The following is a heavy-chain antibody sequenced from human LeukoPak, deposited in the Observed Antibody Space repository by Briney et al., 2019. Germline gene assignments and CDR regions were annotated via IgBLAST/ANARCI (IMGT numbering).Heavy chain of an antibody. CDR3: ARDTDMVRGVIKRAFDI. CDR1: GGSISNYY. V-gene: IGHV4-30-4*08. Sequence: SETLSLTCTVSGGSISNYYWSWIRQPPGKGLEWIGYIYYSGSTYYNPSLKSRVTISVDTSKNQFSLKLSSVTAADTAVYYCARDTDMVRGVIKRAFDIWGQGTMVTVSS. CDR2: IYYSGST. D-gene: IGHD3-10*01. J-gene: IGHJ3*02.